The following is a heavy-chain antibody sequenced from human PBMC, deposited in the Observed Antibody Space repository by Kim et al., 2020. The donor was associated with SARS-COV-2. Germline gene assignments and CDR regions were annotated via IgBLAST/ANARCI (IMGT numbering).Heavy chain of an antibody. CDR3: AKVDGFGSSLYDMDV. V-gene: IGHV3-23*01. D-gene: IGHD6-13*01. J-gene: IGHJ6*02. Sequence: DSVKGRSTISRDNAKNTLSLQMHSLSVEDTAVYYCAKVDGFGSSLYDMDVWGQGSTVTVSS.